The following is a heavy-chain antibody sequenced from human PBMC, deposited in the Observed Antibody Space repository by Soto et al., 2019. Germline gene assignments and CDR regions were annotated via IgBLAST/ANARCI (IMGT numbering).Heavy chain of an antibody. V-gene: IGHV1-58*02. CDR1: GFTFTSSA. D-gene: IGHD2-2*01. J-gene: IGHJ3*02. CDR2: IVVGSGNT. Sequence: SVKVSCKASGFTFTSSAMQWVRQARGQRLEWIGWIVVGSGNTNYAQKFQERVTITRDMSTSTAYMELSSLRSEDTAVYYCAAEPYPGPAFDIWGQGSMVTVSS. CDR3: AAEPYPGPAFDI.